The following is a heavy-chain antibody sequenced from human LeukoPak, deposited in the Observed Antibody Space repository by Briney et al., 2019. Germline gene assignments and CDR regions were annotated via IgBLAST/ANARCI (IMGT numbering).Heavy chain of an antibody. D-gene: IGHD1-1*01. CDR3: ATAGRGIETTGHYFDY. V-gene: IGHV1-2*04. Sequence: GASVKVPCKASGYTFTGYYMHGVRQAPGQGREWMGWSNPNSGDTNYAQKFQGWVTMTRDTSISTAYMELSRLRSADAAVYYCATAGRGIETTGHYFDYCGEGTLGTVSS. CDR2: SNPNSGDT. CDR1: GYTFTGYY. J-gene: IGHJ4*02.